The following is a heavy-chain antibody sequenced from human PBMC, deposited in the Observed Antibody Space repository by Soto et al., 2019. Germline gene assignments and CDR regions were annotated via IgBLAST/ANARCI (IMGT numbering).Heavy chain of an antibody. CDR3: ASLGVYYDSSGLYGMDV. CDR1: GFTFSSYS. D-gene: IGHD3-22*01. Sequence: PGGSLRLSCAASGFTFSSYSMNWVRQAPGKGLEWVPSISSSSSYIYYADSVKGRFTISRDNAKNSLYLQMNSLRAEDTAVYYCASLGVYYDSSGLYGMDVWGQGTTVTVSS. J-gene: IGHJ6*02. CDR2: ISSSSSYI. V-gene: IGHV3-21*01.